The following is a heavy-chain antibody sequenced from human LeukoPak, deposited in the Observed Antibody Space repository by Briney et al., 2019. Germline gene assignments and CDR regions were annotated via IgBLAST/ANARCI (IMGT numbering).Heavy chain of an antibody. CDR3: ARDLHDSCLDV. J-gene: IGHJ6*04. Sequence: SETLSLTCTVSGGSISSSSYYWSWIRQPAGKGLEWIGRIYTSGSTNYNPSLKSRVTMSVDTSKNQFSLKLSSVTAADTAVYYCARDLHDSCLDVWGKGTTVTVSS. CDR1: GGSISSSSYY. D-gene: IGHD3-3*01. V-gene: IGHV4-61*02. CDR2: IYTSGST.